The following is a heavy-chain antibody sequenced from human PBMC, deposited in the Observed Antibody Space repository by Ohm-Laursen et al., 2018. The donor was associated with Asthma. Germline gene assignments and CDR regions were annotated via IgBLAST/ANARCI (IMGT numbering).Heavy chain of an antibody. CDR2: MNPNSGNT. Sequence: SVKVSCKASGYTFTSYDINWVRQATGQGLEWMGWMNPNSGNTGYAQKFQGRVTMTRDTSISTAYMELSRLRSGDTAVYYCARASGSSAFDIWGQGTMVTVSS. J-gene: IGHJ3*02. V-gene: IGHV1-8*01. CDR3: ARASGSSAFDI. CDR1: GYTFTSYD. D-gene: IGHD1-26*01.